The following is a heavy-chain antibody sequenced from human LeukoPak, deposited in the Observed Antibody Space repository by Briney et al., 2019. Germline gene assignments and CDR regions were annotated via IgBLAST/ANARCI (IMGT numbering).Heavy chain of an antibody. CDR1: GGSMSTYY. J-gene: IGHJ4*02. D-gene: IGHD1-14*01. CDR3: AGMRITTPTVRTLDY. Sequence: SETLSLTCTVSGGSMSTYYWTWIWQPPGKGLEWIGFIYYTGSTNYNPSLKSRVTISVDTSKNQFSLKLSSVTAADTAVYYCAGMRITTPTVRTLDYWGQGTLVTVSS. CDR2: IYYTGST. V-gene: IGHV4-59*01.